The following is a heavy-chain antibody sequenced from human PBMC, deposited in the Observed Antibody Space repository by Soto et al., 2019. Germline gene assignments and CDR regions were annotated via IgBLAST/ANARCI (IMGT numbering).Heavy chain of an antibody. CDR2: ISGSGGST. CDR3: GRGPYSSSWDYFDY. CDR1: GFTFSSYA. V-gene: IGHV3-23*01. Sequence: EVQLLESGAGLVQPGGSLRLSCAASGFTFSSYAMSWVRQAPGKGLEWVSAISGSGGSTYYADSVKGRFTISRDNSKNTLYLQMNSLRAEDTAVYYCGRGPYSSSWDYFDYWGQGTLVTVSS. D-gene: IGHD6-13*01. J-gene: IGHJ4*02.